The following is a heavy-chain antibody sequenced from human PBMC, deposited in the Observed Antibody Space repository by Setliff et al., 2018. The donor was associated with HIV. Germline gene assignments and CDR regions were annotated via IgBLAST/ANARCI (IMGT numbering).Heavy chain of an antibody. CDR2: ISGYNGHT. CDR3: ARVGPFEFDSSGYAEF. CDR1: GYTFSSFA. D-gene: IGHD3-22*01. J-gene: IGHJ4*02. Sequence: EASVKVSCKASGYTFSSFAMSWVRQAPGQGLEWVAWISGYNGHTNYAQRFQGRVTVTTDTSTSTAYMELRSLRPDDTAVYFCARVGPFEFDSSGYAEFWGQGTPVTVSS. V-gene: IGHV1-18*01.